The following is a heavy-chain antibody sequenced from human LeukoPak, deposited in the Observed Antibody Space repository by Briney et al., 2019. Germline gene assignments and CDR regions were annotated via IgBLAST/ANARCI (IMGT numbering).Heavy chain of an antibody. J-gene: IGHJ4*02. CDR1: GFTVNNNY. Sequence: GGSLRLSCAASGFTVNNNYMSWVRRAPGKGLEWVSSISAGGGGIYYADSVKGRFTVSRDDSKNTLYLQMNSLRVEDTALYYCAKESNGRRFDFDYWGQGTLATVSS. CDR3: AKESNGRRFDFDY. CDR2: ISAGGGGI. D-gene: IGHD1-26*01. V-gene: IGHV3-23*01.